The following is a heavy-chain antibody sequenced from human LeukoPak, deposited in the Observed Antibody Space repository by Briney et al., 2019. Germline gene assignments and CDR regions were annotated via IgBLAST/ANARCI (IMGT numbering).Heavy chain of an antibody. V-gene: IGHV4-39*01. CDR2: IYYSG. D-gene: IGHD4/OR15-4a*01. Sequence: PSETLSLTCTVSGGSISSSSYYWGWIRQPPGKGLEWIGTIYYSGSLKSRVTISVDTSKNQFSLKLSSVTAADTAVYYCARLMAGAGTYYLDYRGQGTLVTVSS. CDR1: GGSISSSSYY. CDR3: ARLMAGAGTYYLDY. J-gene: IGHJ4*02.